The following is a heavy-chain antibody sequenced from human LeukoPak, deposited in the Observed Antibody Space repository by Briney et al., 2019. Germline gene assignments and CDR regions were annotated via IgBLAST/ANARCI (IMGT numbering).Heavy chain of an antibody. CDR1: GFSLSISGVG. J-gene: IGHJ3*02. V-gene: IGHV2-5*01. CDR2: IYWNGDE. D-gene: IGHD2-21*02. CDR3: AHRRGVVVTAYDAFDI. Sequence: ESGPTLVNPTQTLTLTCTFSGFSLSISGVGVGWIRQPPGKALEWLALIYWNGDERYSPSLKSRLTITKDTSKNQVVLTLTNMDPVDTATYYCAHRRGVVVTAYDAFDIWGLGTMVTVSS.